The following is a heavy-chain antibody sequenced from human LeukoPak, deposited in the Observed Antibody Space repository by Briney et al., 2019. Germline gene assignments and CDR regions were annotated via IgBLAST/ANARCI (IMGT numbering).Heavy chain of an antibody. V-gene: IGHV3-21*01. Sequence: PGGSLRLSCAASGFTFSDYAMNWVRQAPGKGLEWVSSISSGGSYISYADSVKGRFTVSRDNAKDSLFLQMRSLRDEDTAVYYCARGPALYCTSSSCLDGVDWGQGTLVGVSS. CDR1: GFTFSDYA. CDR3: ARGPALYCTSSSCLDGVD. J-gene: IGHJ4*02. CDR2: ISSGGSYI. D-gene: IGHD2-2*01.